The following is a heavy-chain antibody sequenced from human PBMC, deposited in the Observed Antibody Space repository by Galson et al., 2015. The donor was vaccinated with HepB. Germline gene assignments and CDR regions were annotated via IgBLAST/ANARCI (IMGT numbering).Heavy chain of an antibody. Sequence: SETLSLTCAVYGGSFSGYYWSWIRQPPGKGLEWIGEINHSGSTNYNPSLKSRVTISVDTSKNQFSLKLSSVTAADTAVYYCARGRLDYWGQGTLVTVPS. CDR1: GGSFSGYY. CDR3: ARGRLDY. V-gene: IGHV4-34*01. CDR2: INHSGST. J-gene: IGHJ4*02.